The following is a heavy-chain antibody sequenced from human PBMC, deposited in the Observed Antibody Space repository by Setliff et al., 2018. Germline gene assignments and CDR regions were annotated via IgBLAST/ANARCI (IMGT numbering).Heavy chain of an antibody. D-gene: IGHD2-2*01. CDR3: ARDGVFYAMDV. J-gene: IGHJ6*02. V-gene: IGHV3-11*04. Sequence: PGGSLRLSCAASGFDFSYYYMSWARQAPGKGLEWISKISGDGSPIFQADSVRGRFTISRDNAKNSLFLQMNSLRADDTAVYYCARDGVFYAMDVWGQGTTVTVSS. CDR1: GFDFSYYY. CDR2: ISGDGSPI.